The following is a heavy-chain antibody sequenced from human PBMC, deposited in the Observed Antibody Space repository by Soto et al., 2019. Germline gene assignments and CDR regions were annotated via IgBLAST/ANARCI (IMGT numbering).Heavy chain of an antibody. D-gene: IGHD6-19*01. CDR2: ISGSGDSA. CDR1: GFTFRDYA. V-gene: IGHV3-23*01. CDR3: GKERRGSGWSVCNY. J-gene: IGHJ4*02. Sequence: VQLLESGGGLVQPGGSLRLSCAASGFTFRDYAMNWVRQAPGKGLEWVSDISGSGDSARYADSVKGRFTISRDNSRDTLYLQMNSMRVVETAVYYCGKERRGSGWSVCNYWGQGDLVNVSS.